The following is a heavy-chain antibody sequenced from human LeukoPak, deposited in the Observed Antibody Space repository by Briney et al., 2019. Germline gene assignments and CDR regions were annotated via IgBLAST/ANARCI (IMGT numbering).Heavy chain of an antibody. D-gene: IGHD6-19*01. V-gene: IGHV4-59*08. J-gene: IGHJ4*02. CDR1: GGSVSTYY. CDR3: ARRRWYSSSVLFDY. CDR2: IYNSGST. Sequence: SETLSLTCTVSGGSVSTYYWSWIRQPPGKGLEWIGYIYNSGSTRYNPSLKSRVTISVDTSKNQFSMKLRSVTAADTAVYYCARRRWYSSSVLFDYWRQGTLVTVSS.